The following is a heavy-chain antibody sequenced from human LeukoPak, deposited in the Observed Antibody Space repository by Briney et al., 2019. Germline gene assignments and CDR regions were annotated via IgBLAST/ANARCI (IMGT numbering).Heavy chain of an antibody. Sequence: ASVKVSCKASGGTFSSYAISWVRQAPGQGLEWMGGIIPIFGTANYAQKFQGRVTITADKSTSTAYMELSSLRSEDTAVYYCASPGRPHYYDSSGLFDYWGQGTLVTVSS. D-gene: IGHD3-22*01. CDR1: GGTFSSYA. CDR3: ASPGRPHYYDSSGLFDY. J-gene: IGHJ4*02. V-gene: IGHV1-69*06. CDR2: IIPIFGTA.